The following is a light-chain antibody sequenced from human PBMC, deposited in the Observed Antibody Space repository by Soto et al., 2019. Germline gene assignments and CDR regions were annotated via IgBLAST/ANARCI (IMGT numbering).Light chain of an antibody. CDR2: ELN. V-gene: IGLV2-8*01. CDR1: SRDVGGHDY. Sequence: QSALTQPPSASGSPGQSVTISCTGTSRDVGGHDYVSWYQQHPGKAPKPMIYELNKRPSGVPDRFSGSKSGDTASLTVSGLQSEDEAHYYCSSYVTGNSLIFGGGTKLTVL. CDR3: SSYVTGNSLI. J-gene: IGLJ2*01.